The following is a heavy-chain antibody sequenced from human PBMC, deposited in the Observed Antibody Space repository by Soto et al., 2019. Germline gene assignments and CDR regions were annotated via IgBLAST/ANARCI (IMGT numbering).Heavy chain of an antibody. Sequence: SETLSLTCTVSGGSVSSGSYYWSWIRPPPGQGLEWIGYIYYSGSANDNPSLKSRVTKSVDTSKNQFSLKLSSVTAADTAVYYCARDEIAAGHLDYWGQGTLVTVSS. V-gene: IGHV4-61*01. CDR2: IYYSGSA. CDR1: GGSVSSGSYY. J-gene: IGHJ4*02. CDR3: ARDEIAAGHLDY. D-gene: IGHD6-6*01.